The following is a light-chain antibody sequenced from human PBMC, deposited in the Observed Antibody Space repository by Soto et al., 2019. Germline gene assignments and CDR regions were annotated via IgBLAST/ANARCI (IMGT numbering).Light chain of an antibody. CDR1: QSISSW. CDR3: QQYNSYLT. CDR2: DAS. Sequence: DIQMTQSPSTLSASVGDRVTITCRASQSISSWLAWYQQKPGKAPKLLIYDASSLESGVPSRFSGSASGTEFTLTISSLQPDDSATYYCQQYNSYLTFGGGTKVDI. J-gene: IGKJ4*01. V-gene: IGKV1-5*01.